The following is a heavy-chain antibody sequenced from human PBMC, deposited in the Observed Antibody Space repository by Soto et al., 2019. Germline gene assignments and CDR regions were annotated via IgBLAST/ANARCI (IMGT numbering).Heavy chain of an antibody. CDR2: IYPGDSDT. V-gene: IGHV5-51*01. D-gene: IGHD3-22*01. CDR3: ASSYDSSGYYGGYYYYGMDV. Sequence: GESLKISCKGSGYSFTSYWIGWVRQMPGKGLEWMGIIYPGDSDTRYSPSFQGQVTISADKSISTAYLQWSSLKASDTAMYYCASSYDSSGYYGGYYYYGMDVWGQGTTVTVSS. J-gene: IGHJ6*02. CDR1: GYSFTSYW.